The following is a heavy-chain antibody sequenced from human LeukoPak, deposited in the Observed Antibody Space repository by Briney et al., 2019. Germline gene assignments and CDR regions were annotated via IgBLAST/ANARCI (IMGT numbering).Heavy chain of an antibody. CDR3: AKYFHDSSGYSD. CDR2: ISPEFGSA. Sequence: SVKVSCKASGVTFSSYVLSWVRQAPGQGLEWMGTISPEFGSANYAQNFQGRVALSADESTNTVYMELSTLRSDDTAVYFCAKYFHDSSGYSDWGQGTLVTVSS. CDR1: GVTFSSYV. V-gene: IGHV1-69*15. D-gene: IGHD3-22*01. J-gene: IGHJ4*02.